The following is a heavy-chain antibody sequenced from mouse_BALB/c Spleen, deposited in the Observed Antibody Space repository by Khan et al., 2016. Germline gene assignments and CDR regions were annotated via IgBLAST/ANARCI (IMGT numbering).Heavy chain of an antibody. J-gene: IGHJ2*01. CDR3: ARKSTRASY. CDR2: INPSSCYT. CDR1: GYTFTSST. V-gene: IGHV1-4*01. D-gene: IGHD3-3*01. Sequence: QVQLQQPGAELVKPGASVQMSCKASGYTFTSSTMHWVKQRPGQGMEWIGYINPSSCYTKYNQKFKDKATLTADKSSSTAYRQLMSLTSEDSAVYYYARKSTRASYWGPGTTLTVSS.